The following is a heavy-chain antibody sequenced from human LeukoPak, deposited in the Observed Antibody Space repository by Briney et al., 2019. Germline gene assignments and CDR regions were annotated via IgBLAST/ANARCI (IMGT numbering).Heavy chain of an antibody. CDR3: ARSSITIFGVVTNFDY. V-gene: IGHV1-18*01. J-gene: IGHJ4*02. D-gene: IGHD3-3*01. CDR1: GYTFTSYG. CDR2: SSAYNGNT. Sequence: ASVKVSCKASGYTFTSYGISWVRQAPGQGLEWMGWSSAYNGNTNYAQKLQGRVTMTTDTSTSTAYMELRRLRSDDTAVYHCARSSITIFGVVTNFDYWGQGTLVTVSS.